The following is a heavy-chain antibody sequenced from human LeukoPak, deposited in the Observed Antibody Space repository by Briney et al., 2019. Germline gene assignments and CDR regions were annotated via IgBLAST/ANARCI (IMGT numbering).Heavy chain of an antibody. V-gene: IGHV3-7*01. CDR2: IKQDGSEK. D-gene: IGHD6-19*01. Sequence: GGSLRLSCAASGFTFSSYWMSWVRQAPGKGLEWVANIKQDGSEKYYVDSVKGRFTISRDNAKNSLYLQMNSLRAEDTAVHYCARVPVAGRFYCYYYGMDVWGQGTTVTVSS. J-gene: IGHJ6*02. CDR3: ARVPVAGRFYCYYYGMDV. CDR1: GFTFSSYW.